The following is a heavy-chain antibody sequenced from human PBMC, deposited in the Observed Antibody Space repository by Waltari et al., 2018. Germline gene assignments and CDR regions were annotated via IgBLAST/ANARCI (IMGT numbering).Heavy chain of an antibody. V-gene: IGHV1-58*01. CDR3: AASRDGYPGWFDP. Sequence: QMQLVQSGPEVKKPGTSVKVSCKASGFTFTSSAVQWVRQARGQRLEWIGWVVCGSGNTNYAEKFQERVTITRDMSTSTAYMELSSLRSEDTAVYYCAASRDGYPGWFDPWGQGTLVTVSS. CDR2: VVCGSGNT. D-gene: IGHD5-12*01. J-gene: IGHJ5*02. CDR1: GFTFTSSA.